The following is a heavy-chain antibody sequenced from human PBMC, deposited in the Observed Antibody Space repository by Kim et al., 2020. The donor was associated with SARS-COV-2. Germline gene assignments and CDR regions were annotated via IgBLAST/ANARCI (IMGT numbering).Heavy chain of an antibody. CDR3: AREVADIVVVPAEIYYGMDV. CDR2: IIPILGIA. Sequence: SVKVSCKASGGTFSSYAISWVRQAPGQGLEWMGRIIPILGIANYAQKFQGRVTITADKSTSTAYMELSSLRSEDTAVYYCAREVADIVVVPAEIYYGMDVWGQGTTVTVSS. V-gene: IGHV1-69*04. CDR1: GGTFSSYA. D-gene: IGHD2-2*01. J-gene: IGHJ6*02.